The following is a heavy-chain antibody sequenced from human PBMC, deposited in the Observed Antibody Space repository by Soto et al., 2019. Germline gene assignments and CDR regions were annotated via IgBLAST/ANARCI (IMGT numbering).Heavy chain of an antibody. CDR3: VKDGGYCSSSTCYSPRNHYFDS. CDR1: GFIFSDYW. J-gene: IGHJ4*02. D-gene: IGHD2-2*01. V-gene: IGHV3-7*03. CDR2: IKFDGSEK. Sequence: PGGSLRLSCAASGFIFSDYWMSWVRQAPGKGPEWVANIKFDGSEKQYVDSVRGRFTISRDNSRNSLFLQMNSLSAGDTAVYYCVKDGGYCSSSTCYSPRNHYFDSWGQGTLVTVSS.